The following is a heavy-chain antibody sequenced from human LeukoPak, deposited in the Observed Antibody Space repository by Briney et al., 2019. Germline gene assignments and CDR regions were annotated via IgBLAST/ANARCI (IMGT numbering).Heavy chain of an antibody. CDR1: GFTVSSYY. Sequence: GGSLRLSCAASGFTVSSYYMSWVRPAPGKGLEWVSVTHSGGSTYYADSVKGRFTISRDNSKNTLYLQMNSLRADDTAVYYCATKRGYSYGLDYWGQGTLVTVSS. J-gene: IGHJ4*02. CDR3: ATKRGYSYGLDY. V-gene: IGHV3-53*01. CDR2: THSGGST. D-gene: IGHD5-18*01.